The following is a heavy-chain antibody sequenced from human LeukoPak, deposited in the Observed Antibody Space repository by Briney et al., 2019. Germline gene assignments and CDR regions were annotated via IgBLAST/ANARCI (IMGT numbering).Heavy chain of an antibody. CDR3: ASPHYCSSTSCYKVPFDY. J-gene: IGHJ4*02. CDR2: IIPVFGTA. Sequence: SVKVSCRPSGYTFTSHGITWVRQAPGQGLEWMGGIIPVFGTANYAQKFQGRVTITADESTSTAYMELSSLRSEDTAVYYCASPHYCSSTSCYKVPFDYWGQGTLVTVSS. D-gene: IGHD2-2*02. CDR1: GYTFTSHG. V-gene: IGHV1-69*13.